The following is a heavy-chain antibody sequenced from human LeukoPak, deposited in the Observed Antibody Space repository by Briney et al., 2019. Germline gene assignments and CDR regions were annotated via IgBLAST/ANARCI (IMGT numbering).Heavy chain of an antibody. CDR3: ASAEYSSSWAPGD. V-gene: IGHV4-30-4*08. D-gene: IGHD6-6*01. J-gene: IGHJ4*02. CDR1: GGSISSGDYY. CDR2: IYYSGSN. Sequence: PSETLSLTCTVSGGSISSGDYYWSWIRQPQGKGLEWFGYIYYSGSNYYNPSLKSRVTISVDTSKNQFSLKLSSVTAADTAVYYCASAEYSSSWAPGDWGQGTLVTVSS.